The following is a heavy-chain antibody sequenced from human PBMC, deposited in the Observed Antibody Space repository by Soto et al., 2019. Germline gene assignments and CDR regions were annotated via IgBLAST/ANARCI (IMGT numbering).Heavy chain of an antibody. Sequence: QVQLVESGGGVVQPGRSLRLSCAASGFSFNSYGMHWVRQAPGKGLEWVAVISYDGSNKYYADSVKGRFTISRDNSKNTLYLQMNSLRAEDTAVSYCAKGLIAAAGTPSYLDYWGQGTMVTVSS. CDR2: ISYDGSNK. CDR3: AKGLIAAAGTPSYLDY. CDR1: GFSFNSYG. D-gene: IGHD6-13*01. J-gene: IGHJ4*02. V-gene: IGHV3-30*18.